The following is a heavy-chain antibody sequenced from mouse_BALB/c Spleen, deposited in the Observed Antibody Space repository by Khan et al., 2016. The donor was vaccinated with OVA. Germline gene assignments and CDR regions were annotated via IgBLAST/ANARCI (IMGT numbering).Heavy chain of an antibody. CDR3: ARANCGNCYFDY. V-gene: IGHV1S132*01. CDR2: IYPGTGST. CDR1: GYIFTSYS. J-gene: IGHJ2*01. Sequence: QVRLQQSGAELVKPGASVKLSCKASGYIFTSYSIHWVKQRPGQGLEWIARIYPGTGSTYYNQKFKGKATLTADKSSSTAYMQLSSLKSEDSAVCVCARANCGNCYFDYWGPGTTLTVSS. D-gene: IGHD2-1*01.